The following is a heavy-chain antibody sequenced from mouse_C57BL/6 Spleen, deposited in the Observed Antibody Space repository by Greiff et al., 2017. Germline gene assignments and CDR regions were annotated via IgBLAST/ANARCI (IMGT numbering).Heavy chain of an antibody. J-gene: IGHJ2*01. D-gene: IGHD1-1*01. CDR2: IDPSDSYT. CDR3: ARIYYYGSSQYYFDY. V-gene: IGHV1-69*01. CDR1: GYTFTSYW. Sequence: QVQLQQPGAELVMPGASVKLSCKASGYTFTSYWMHWVKQRPGQGLEWIGEIDPSDSYTNYNQKFKGKSTLTVDKSSSTAYMQLSSLTSEDSAVYYCARIYYYGSSQYYFDYWGQGTTLTVSS.